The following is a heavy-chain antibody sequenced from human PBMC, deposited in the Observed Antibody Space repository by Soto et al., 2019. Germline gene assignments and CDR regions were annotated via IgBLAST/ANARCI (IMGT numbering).Heavy chain of an antibody. D-gene: IGHD2-15*01. CDR2: IWYDGSNK. V-gene: IGHV3-33*01. CDR3: AREMLQQGDAFDI. CDR1: GFTFSNYG. J-gene: IGHJ3*02. Sequence: QVQLVESGGGVVQPGRSLRLSCAASGFTFSNYGMHWVRQAPGKGLEWVAVIWYDGSNKQYVDSVKGRFTISREDSKNTLYLQMNSLRVEDTAVYYCAREMLQQGDAFDIWGQGTMVTVSS.